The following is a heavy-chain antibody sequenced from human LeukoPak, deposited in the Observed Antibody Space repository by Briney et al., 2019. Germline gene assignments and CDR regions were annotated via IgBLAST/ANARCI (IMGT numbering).Heavy chain of an antibody. CDR2: FDPEDGET. Sequence: ASVKVSCKVSGYTLTELSMHWVRQAPGTGLEWMGGFDPEDGETIYAQKFQGRVTMTEDTSTDTAYMELSSLRSEDTAVYYCATAYSSSWYVEGGYFDYWGQGTLVTVSS. CDR3: ATAYSSSWYVEGGYFDY. V-gene: IGHV1-24*01. CDR1: GYTLTELS. D-gene: IGHD6-13*01. J-gene: IGHJ4*02.